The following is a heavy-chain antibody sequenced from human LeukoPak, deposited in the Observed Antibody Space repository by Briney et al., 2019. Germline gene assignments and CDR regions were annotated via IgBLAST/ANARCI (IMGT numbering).Heavy chain of an antibody. CDR1: GFTFSNAW. J-gene: IGHJ4*02. CDR3: TTAGWMYYDILTGYRQVDY. Sequence: GGSLRLSCAASGFTFSNAWMSWVRQAPGKGLEWVGRIKSKTDGGTTDYAAPVKGRFTISRDDSKNTLYLQMNSLKTEDTAVYYCTTAGWMYYDILTGYRQVDYWGQGTLVTVSS. D-gene: IGHD3-9*01. CDR2: IKSKTDGGTT. V-gene: IGHV3-15*01.